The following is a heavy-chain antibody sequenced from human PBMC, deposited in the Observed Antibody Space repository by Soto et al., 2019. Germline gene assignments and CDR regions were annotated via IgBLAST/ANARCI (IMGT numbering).Heavy chain of an antibody. CDR1: GFTFSSYA. D-gene: IGHD3-10*01. Sequence: EVQLLESGGGLVQPGGSLRLSCAASGFTFSSYAMSWVRQAPGKGLEWVSAISGSGGSTYYADSVKGRFTISRDNSKNTLYRQMNSLRAEDTAVYYCAKGRVWFGAGMDVWGQGTTVTVSS. CDR2: ISGSGGST. V-gene: IGHV3-23*01. J-gene: IGHJ6*02. CDR3: AKGRVWFGAGMDV.